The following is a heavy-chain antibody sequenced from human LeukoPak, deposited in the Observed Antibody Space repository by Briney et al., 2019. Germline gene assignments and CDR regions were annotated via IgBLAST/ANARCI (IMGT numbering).Heavy chain of an antibody. D-gene: IGHD6-6*01. Sequence: ASVKVSCKASGYSFTSCDINWVRQATGQGLEWMGWMNPNSGNTGYAQKFQGRVTMTRNTSISTAYMELSSLRSEDTAVYYCARAERIAARSRYNWFDPWGQGTLVTVSS. CDR2: MNPNSGNT. CDR1: GYSFTSCD. V-gene: IGHV1-8*01. CDR3: ARAERIAARSRYNWFDP. J-gene: IGHJ5*02.